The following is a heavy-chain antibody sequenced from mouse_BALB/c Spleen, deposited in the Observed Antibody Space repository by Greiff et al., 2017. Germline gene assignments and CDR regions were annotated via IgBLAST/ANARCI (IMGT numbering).Heavy chain of an antibody. CDR3: ARGVYYYGSSHYYAMDY. J-gene: IGHJ4*01. D-gene: IGHD1-1*01. CDR2: ISSGSSTI. CDR1: GFTFSSFG. V-gene: IGHV5-17*02. Sequence: EVMLVESGGGLVQPGGSRKLSCAASGFTFSSFGMHWVRQAPEKGLEWVAYISSGSSTIYYADTVKGRFTISRDNPKNTLFLQMTSLRSEDTAMYYCARGVYYYGSSHYYAMDYWGQGTSVTVSS.